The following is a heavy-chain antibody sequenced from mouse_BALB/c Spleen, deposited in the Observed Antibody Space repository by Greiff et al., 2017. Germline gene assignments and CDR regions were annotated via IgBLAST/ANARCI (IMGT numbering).Heavy chain of an antibody. CDR1: GYTFTSYW. D-gene: IGHD1-1*01. J-gene: IGHJ2*01. Sequence: QVQLQQPGAELVRPGASVKLSCKASGYTFTSYWINWVKQRPGQGLEWIGNIYPSDSYTNYNQKFKDKATLTVDKSSSTAYMQLSSPTSEDSAVYYCTRRGSLYYFDYWGQGTTLTVSS. V-gene: IGHV1-69*02. CDR3: TRRGSLYYFDY. CDR2: IYPSDSYT.